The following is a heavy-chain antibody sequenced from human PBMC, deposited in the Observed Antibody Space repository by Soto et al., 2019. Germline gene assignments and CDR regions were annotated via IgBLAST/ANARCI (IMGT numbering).Heavy chain of an antibody. CDR3: ARDKGDGSGSYYGY. CDR2: ISAYNGNT. J-gene: IGHJ4*02. Sequence: QVQLVQSGAEVKKPGASVKVACKASGYTFTSYGINWVRQAPGQGLEWMGWISAYNGNTNYAQKLQGRVTMTTDTATSTAYMELRSLRSDDTAVFYCARDKGDGSGSYYGYWGQGTLVTVSS. CDR1: GYTFTSYG. D-gene: IGHD3-10*01. V-gene: IGHV1-18*01.